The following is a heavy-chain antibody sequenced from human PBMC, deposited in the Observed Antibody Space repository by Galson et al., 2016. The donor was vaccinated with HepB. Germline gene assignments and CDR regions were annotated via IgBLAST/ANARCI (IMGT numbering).Heavy chain of an antibody. CDR1: GYNYNTYW. Sequence: QSGAEVKKPGESLTISCKGSGYNYNTYWIDWVRQMPGKGLEWMGIIYPHDSETIYSPSFQGQVTFSADMSTNTAYLQWSSLEASDTAIYYCARRGQVRDPNDYWGQGTPVTVSS. V-gene: IGHV5-51*01. CDR2: IYPHDSET. CDR3: ARRGQVRDPNDY. J-gene: IGHJ4*02. D-gene: IGHD3-22*01.